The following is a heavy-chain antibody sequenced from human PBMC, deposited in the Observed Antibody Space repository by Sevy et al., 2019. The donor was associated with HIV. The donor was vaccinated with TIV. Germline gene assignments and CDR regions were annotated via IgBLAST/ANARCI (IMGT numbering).Heavy chain of an antibody. V-gene: IGHV3-23*01. CDR3: AREGCTKPHDY. CDR2: LSFGCGKI. CDR1: GFDFSIYS. Sequence: GGSLRLSCAASGFDFSIYSMSWVRQAPGKGLEWVSTLSFGCGKINYADSVKGRFTISRDNSKSSVYLQMNNMRVEDTAVYYCAREGCTKPHDYWGQRTLVTVSS. D-gene: IGHD2-8*01. J-gene: IGHJ4*02.